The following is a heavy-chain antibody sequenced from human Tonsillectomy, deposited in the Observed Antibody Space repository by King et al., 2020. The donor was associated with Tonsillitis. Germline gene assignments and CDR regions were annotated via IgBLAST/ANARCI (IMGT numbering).Heavy chain of an antibody. CDR3: ARDLQSYGYDY. CDR1: GFTFSDYY. J-gene: IGHJ4*02. D-gene: IGHD5-18*01. CDR2: ISGGGITM. V-gene: IGHV3-11*01. Sequence: VQLVESGGGLVKPGGSLRLSCAASGFTFSDYYMSWIRQAPGKGLEWVSNISGGGITMYYADSVKGRFTISRDNAKNSLYLQMNGLRAEDTAVYYCARDLQSYGYDYWGQGTLVTVSS.